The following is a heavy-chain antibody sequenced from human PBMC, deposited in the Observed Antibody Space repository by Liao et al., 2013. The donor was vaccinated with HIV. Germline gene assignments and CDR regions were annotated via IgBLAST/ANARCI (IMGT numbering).Heavy chain of an antibody. CDR3: ARDEGNYYDSSGYLGDAFDI. V-gene: IGHV4-61*02. J-gene: IGHJ3*02. CDR1: GGSISSGSYY. D-gene: IGHD3-22*01. CDR2: IFTSGST. Sequence: QVQLQESGPGLVKPSQTLSLTCTVSGGSISSGSYYWSWIRQPAGKGLEWIGRIFTSGSTNYNPSLKSRVTISVDTSKNQFSLKLSAVTAADTAVYYCARDEGNYYDSSGYLGDAFDIWAKGQWSPSLQ.